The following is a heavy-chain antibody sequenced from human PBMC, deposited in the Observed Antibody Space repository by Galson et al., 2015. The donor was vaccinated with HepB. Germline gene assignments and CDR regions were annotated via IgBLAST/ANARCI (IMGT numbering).Heavy chain of an antibody. CDR1: GFTFSDYY. J-gene: IGHJ4*02. Sequence: SLRLSCAASGFTFSDYYMSWIRQAPGKGLEWVSYISSSSGYTNYADSVEGRFTISRDNAKNSLYLQMNSLRAEDTAVYYCAREGRGYAFDYWGQGTLVTVSS. CDR2: ISSSSGYT. D-gene: IGHD5-12*01. V-gene: IGHV3-11*06. CDR3: AREGRGYAFDY.